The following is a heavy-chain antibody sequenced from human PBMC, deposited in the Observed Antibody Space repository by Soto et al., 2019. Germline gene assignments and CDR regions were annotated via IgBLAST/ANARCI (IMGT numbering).Heavy chain of an antibody. CDR3: AKSNSVRGVYETYYYYGMDV. CDR1: GFTFSSYG. Sequence: GGSLRLSCAASGFTFSSYGMHWVRQAPGKGLEWVAVISYDGSNKYYADSVKGRFTISRDSSKNTLYLQMNSLRAEDTAVYYCAKSNSVRGVYETYYYYGMDVWGQGTTVTVSS. CDR2: ISYDGSNK. V-gene: IGHV3-30*18. J-gene: IGHJ6*02. D-gene: IGHD3-10*01.